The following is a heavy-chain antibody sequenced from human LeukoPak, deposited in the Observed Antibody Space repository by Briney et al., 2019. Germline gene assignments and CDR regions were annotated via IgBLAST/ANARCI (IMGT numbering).Heavy chain of an antibody. Sequence: GGPLRLSCAASGFTFSTYWMAWVRQAPGKGLEWVANIKQDGSEKYYVDSVKGRFTISRDNAKKSLYLQMNSLRAEDTAVYYCARDNLGALDYWGQGTVDPVSS. CDR2: IKQDGSEK. CDR1: GFTFSTYW. D-gene: IGHD1-26*01. J-gene: IGHJ4*02. V-gene: IGHV3-7*01. CDR3: ARDNLGALDY.